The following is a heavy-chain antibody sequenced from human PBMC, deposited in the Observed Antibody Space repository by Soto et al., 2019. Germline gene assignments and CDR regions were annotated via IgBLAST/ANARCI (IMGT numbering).Heavy chain of an antibody. CDR2: VAPSDSYV. CDR3: ASPQGGNDWLAP. Sequence: PGASLKISCKTSGYNFDNYWIIWVRQMPGKGLEWMGRVAPSDSYVNYSPSFQGHIAISIDQSINTVYLQWSSLKASDTAIYYCASPQGGNDWLAPCGQGTLVTVSS. V-gene: IGHV5-10-1*01. CDR1: GYNFDNYW. D-gene: IGHD3-16*01. J-gene: IGHJ5*02.